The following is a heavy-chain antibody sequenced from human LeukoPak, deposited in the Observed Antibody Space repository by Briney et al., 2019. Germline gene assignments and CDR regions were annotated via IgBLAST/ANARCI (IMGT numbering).Heavy chain of an antibody. J-gene: IGHJ4*02. CDR2: VSSSGSTI. CDR3: ASASRWLQLYFDY. D-gene: IGHD5-24*01. V-gene: IGHV3-48*03. Sequence: GGSLRLSCAASGFTFSSYEMNWVRQAPGEGLEWVSYVSSSGSTIYYADSVKGRFTISRDNAKNSLYLQMNSLRAEDTAVYYCASASRWLQLYFDYWGQGTLVTVSS. CDR1: GFTFSSYE.